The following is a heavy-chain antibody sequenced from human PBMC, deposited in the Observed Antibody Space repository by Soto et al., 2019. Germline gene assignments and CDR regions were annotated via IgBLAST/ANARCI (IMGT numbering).Heavy chain of an antibody. CDR3: ASLAPYYYDSSGYYPGVYFDY. Sequence: SVKVSCKASRYTFTKYFTQWVRQGPGQGLEWMGGIIPIFGTANYAQKFQGRVTITADESTSTAYMELSSLRSEDTAVYYCASLAPYYYDSSGYYPGVYFDYWGQGTLVTVSS. D-gene: IGHD3-22*01. J-gene: IGHJ4*02. V-gene: IGHV1-69*13. CDR1: RYTFTKYF. CDR2: IIPIFGTA.